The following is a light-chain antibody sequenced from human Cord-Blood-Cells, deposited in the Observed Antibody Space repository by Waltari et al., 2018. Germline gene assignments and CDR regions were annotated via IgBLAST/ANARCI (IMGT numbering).Light chain of an antibody. CDR3: QSYDSSLSGYV. J-gene: IGLJ1*01. V-gene: IGLV1-40*01. CDR2: GNS. Sequence: VSGAPGQRVTISCTGSSSNIGAGYDVHWYQQLPGTAHKLLIYGNSNRPSGVPDRFSGSKSGTSASLAITGLQAEDEADYYCQSYDSSLSGYVFGTGTKVTVL. CDR1: SSNIGAGYD.